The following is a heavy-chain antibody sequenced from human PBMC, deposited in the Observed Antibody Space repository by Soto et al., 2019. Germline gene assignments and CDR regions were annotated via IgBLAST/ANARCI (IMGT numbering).Heavy chain of an antibody. Sequence: ASVKVSCKASGYTFTSYDINWVRQATGQGLEWMGWMNPNSGNTGYAQKCQGRVTMTRNTSISTAYMELSSLRSEDTAVYYCARGQYSSGNDAFDIWGQGTMVTVSS. V-gene: IGHV1-8*01. J-gene: IGHJ3*02. CDR1: GYTFTSYD. D-gene: IGHD6-25*01. CDR2: MNPNSGNT. CDR3: ARGQYSSGNDAFDI.